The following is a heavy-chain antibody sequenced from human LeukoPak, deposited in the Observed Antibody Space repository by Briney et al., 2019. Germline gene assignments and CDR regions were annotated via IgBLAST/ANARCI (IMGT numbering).Heavy chain of an antibody. CDR2: ISSNGGST. CDR3: VRDGEGVAISVNYWFDP. CDR1: GFTFSSYA. D-gene: IGHD3-10*01. Sequence: PGGSLRLSCSASGFTFSSYAMHWVRQAPGKGLEYVSAISSNGGSTYYADSVKGRFTISRDNSKNTLYLQMSSLRAEDTAVYYCVRDGEGVAISVNYWFDPWGQGTLVTVSS. J-gene: IGHJ5*02. V-gene: IGHV3-64D*06.